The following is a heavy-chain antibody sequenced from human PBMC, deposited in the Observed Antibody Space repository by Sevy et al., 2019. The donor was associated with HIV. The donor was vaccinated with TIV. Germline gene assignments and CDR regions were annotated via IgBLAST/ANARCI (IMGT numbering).Heavy chain of an antibody. V-gene: IGHV3-23*01. CDR3: AKLQIWPDFDY. CDR2: ISGNNYNT. J-gene: IGHJ4*02. CDR1: GFTFSTFA. D-gene: IGHD5-18*01. Sequence: GGSLRFSCAASGFTFSTFAMSWVRQAPGKGLEWVSTISGNNYNTYYADSVKGRFSISRDNSKSTMYLQMNSLRAEDTAVYYCAKLQIWPDFDYWGQGTLVTVSS.